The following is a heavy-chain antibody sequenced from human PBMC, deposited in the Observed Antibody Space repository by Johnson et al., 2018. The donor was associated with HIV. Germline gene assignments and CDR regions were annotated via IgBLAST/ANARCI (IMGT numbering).Heavy chain of an antibody. CDR3: ARATTYYYDTRQDAFDI. J-gene: IGHJ3*02. Sequence: EVQLVESGGGLVKPGGSLTLSCAASGFTVSSYFMNWVRQAPGKGLEWVSVIYSGGSTYSADSVRGRFTISRDNSKNTLYLQMNNLRADDTAVYYCARATTYYYDTRQDAFDIWGQGTMVTVSS. D-gene: IGHD3-22*01. V-gene: IGHV3-66*01. CDR1: GFTVSSYF. CDR2: IYSGGST.